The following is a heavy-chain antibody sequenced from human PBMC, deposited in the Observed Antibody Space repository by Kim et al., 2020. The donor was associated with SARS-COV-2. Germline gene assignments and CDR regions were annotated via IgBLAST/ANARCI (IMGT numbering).Heavy chain of an antibody. Sequence: DSVKGRFTISRDNSKNTLYLQMNSLRAEDTAVYYCAREAYCGGDCYFFDYWGQGTLVTVSS. D-gene: IGHD2-21*02. V-gene: IGHV3-66*01. J-gene: IGHJ4*02. CDR3: AREAYCGGDCYFFDY.